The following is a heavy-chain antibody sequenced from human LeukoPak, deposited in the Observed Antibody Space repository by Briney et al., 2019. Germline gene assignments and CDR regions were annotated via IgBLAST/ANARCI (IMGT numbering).Heavy chain of an antibody. V-gene: IGHV4-4*09. Sequence: SETLSLTCTVSGGSINSYYWSWIRQPPGKGLEWIGYIYTSGSTNYNPSLKSRVTISVDTSKNQFSLKLSSVTAADTAVYYCARLSGYPYYYYYYMDVWGKGTTVTVSS. CDR2: IYTSGST. D-gene: IGHD3-10*01. CDR3: ARLSGYPYYYYYYMDV. CDR1: GGSINSYY. J-gene: IGHJ6*03.